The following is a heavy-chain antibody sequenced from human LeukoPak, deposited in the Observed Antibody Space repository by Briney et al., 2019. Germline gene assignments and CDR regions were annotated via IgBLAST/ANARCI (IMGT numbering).Heavy chain of an antibody. J-gene: IGHJ4*02. CDR2: ISAHNGNT. CDR3: VRITIFVDYFDY. D-gene: IGHD3-3*01. CDR1: GYTFTRYT. V-gene: IGHV1-18*01. Sequence: ASVKVSCKASGYTFTRYTISWVRQAPGQGLEWMGWISAHNGNTSYAQKLQGRVTMTIDTSTSTAYMELRSLRSDDTAVYFCVRITIFVDYFDYWGQGTLVTVSS.